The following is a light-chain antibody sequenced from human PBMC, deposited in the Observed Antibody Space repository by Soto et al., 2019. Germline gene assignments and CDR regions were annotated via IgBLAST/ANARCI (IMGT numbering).Light chain of an antibody. Sequence: QSALTQPASVSGSPGQSITISCTGTSSDVGGYKYDSWYQQYPGKAPKLMMYDVSNRHSGVSNRFSGSKSGNTASLTISGLQAEDEADYYCSSYTSSSPCVFGTGTKVTVL. CDR1: SSDVGGYKY. CDR3: SSYTSSSPCV. J-gene: IGLJ1*01. V-gene: IGLV2-14*01. CDR2: DVS.